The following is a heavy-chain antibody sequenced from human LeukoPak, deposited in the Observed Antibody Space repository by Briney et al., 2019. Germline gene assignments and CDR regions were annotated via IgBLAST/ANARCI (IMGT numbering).Heavy chain of an antibody. J-gene: IGHJ4*02. V-gene: IGHV4-34*01. CDR1: GGSFSGYY. D-gene: IGHD6-19*01. Sequence: SETLSLTCTVYGGSFSGYYWSWIRQPPGKGLEWIGEINYSGNTNYNPSLKSRVTISVDTSKNQFSLKLSSVTAADTAVYYCARSDSSGCTMGAFDYWGQGTLVTVSS. CDR3: ARSDSSGCTMGAFDY. CDR2: INYSGNT.